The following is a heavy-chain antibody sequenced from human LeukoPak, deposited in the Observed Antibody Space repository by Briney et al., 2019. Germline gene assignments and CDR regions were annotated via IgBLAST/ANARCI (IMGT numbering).Heavy chain of an antibody. CDR1: GFTFSSYA. J-gene: IGHJ5*02. CDR2: ITGSSGST. CDR3: AKDSWPIPHNWFDP. Sequence: PGGSLRLSCAASGFTFSSYAMSWVRQVPGKGLEWVSAITGSSGSTFYADSVKGRFTISSDNSKNTLYLQMNSLRAEDTAVYYCAKDSWPIPHNWFDPWGPGTLVTVSS. D-gene: IGHD2-2*02. V-gene: IGHV3-23*01.